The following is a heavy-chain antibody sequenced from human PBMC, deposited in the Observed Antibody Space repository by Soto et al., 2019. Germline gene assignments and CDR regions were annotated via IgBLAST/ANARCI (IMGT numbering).Heavy chain of an antibody. J-gene: IGHJ4*02. CDR1: GVTVNNCF. CDR2: ISDGGRT. V-gene: IGHV3-66*01. Sequence: EVQLVESGGGLVQPGGSLRLSCEASGVTVNNCFMTWVRQAPGKGLEWVSTISDGGRTYYADSVNGRFIFSRDSSRNTVYLQMNSLRAGDTAVYYCARDTLGGAYDFCHGGQGTLVTVSS. CDR3: ARDTLGGAYDFCH. D-gene: IGHD3-3*01.